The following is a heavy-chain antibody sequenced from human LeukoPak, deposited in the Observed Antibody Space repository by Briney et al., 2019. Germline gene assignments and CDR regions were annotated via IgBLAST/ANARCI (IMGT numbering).Heavy chain of an antibody. CDR1: QFTFSYYW. Sequence: GGSLRLSCTASQFTFSYYWMTWVRQVPGKGLEWVANINREGNEKYYVDSVKGRFTISRDNAKNSVDLQMDSLRVEDTAVYYCARVGTWELQRVFDSWGQGTLVTVSS. CDR3: ARVGTWELQRVFDS. D-gene: IGHD4-23*01. J-gene: IGHJ4*02. CDR2: INREGNEK. V-gene: IGHV3-7*01.